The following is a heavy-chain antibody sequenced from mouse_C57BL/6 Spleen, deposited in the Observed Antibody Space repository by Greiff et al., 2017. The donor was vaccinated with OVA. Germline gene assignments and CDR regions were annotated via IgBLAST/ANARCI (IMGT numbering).Heavy chain of an antibody. CDR3: ARDGGSSYVKWYFDV. J-gene: IGHJ1*03. V-gene: IGHV5-4*01. D-gene: IGHD1-1*01. CDR1: GFTFSSYA. CDR2: ISDGGSYT. Sequence: EVKLVESGGGLVKPGGSLKLSCAASGFTFSSYAMSWVRQTPEKRLEWVATISDGGSYTYYPDNVKGRFTISRDNAKNNLYLQMSHLKSEDTAMYYCARDGGSSYVKWYFDVWGTGTTVTVSS.